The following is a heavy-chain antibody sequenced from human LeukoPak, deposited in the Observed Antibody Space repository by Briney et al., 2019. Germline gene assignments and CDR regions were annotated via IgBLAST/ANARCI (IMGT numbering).Heavy chain of an antibody. Sequence: SETLSLTCAVSGGSISSGGYSWSWIRQPPGKGLEWIGYIYHSGSTYYNPSLKSRVTISVDTSKNQFSLKLSSVTAADTAVYYCARRPILAAFDIWGQGTMVTVSS. CDR1: GGSISSGGYS. CDR3: ARRPILAAFDI. J-gene: IGHJ3*02. CDR2: IYHSGST. V-gene: IGHV4-30-2*03. D-gene: IGHD3-3*01.